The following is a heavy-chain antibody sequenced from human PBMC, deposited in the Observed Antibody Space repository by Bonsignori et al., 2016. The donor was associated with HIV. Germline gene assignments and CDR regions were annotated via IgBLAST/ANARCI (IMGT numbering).Heavy chain of an antibody. CDR2: ISGSGSRT. Sequence: GESLKISCAASGSTFSSYAMSWVRQAPGEGLEWVSAISGSGSRTYYADSVKGRLTISRDNLKNTLYLQMSSLRAEDTAMYYCAKDSSTVTTYCFDCWGQGTLVTVS. CDR3: AKDSSTVTTYCFDC. D-gene: IGHD4-17*01. J-gene: IGHJ4*02. V-gene: IGHV3-23*01. CDR1: GSTFSSYA.